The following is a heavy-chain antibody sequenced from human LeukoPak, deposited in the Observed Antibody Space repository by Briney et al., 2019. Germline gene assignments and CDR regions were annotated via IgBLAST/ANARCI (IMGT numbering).Heavy chain of an antibody. J-gene: IGHJ4*02. V-gene: IGHV1-24*01. Sequence: GASVKVSCKVSGYTLTELSMHWVRQAPGKGLEWMGGFDPEDGETIYAQKFQGRVTMTEDTSTDTAYMELSSLRSEDTAVYYCATVPKTTSHQQIYGDYRYWGQGTLVTVSS. CDR3: ATVPKTTSHQQIYGDYRY. D-gene: IGHD4-17*01. CDR2: FDPEDGET. CDR1: GYTLTELS.